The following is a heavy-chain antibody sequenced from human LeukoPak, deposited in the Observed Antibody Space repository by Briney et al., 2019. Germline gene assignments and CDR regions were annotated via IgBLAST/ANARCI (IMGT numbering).Heavy chain of an antibody. J-gene: IGHJ4*02. Sequence: SGGSLRLSCAASGFTFGSYGMHWVRQAPGKGLEWVVFIRYDGSNKYYADSVKGRFTISRDNSKNTLYLQMNSLRAEDMAVYYCAKDGSMEGGTTRYFDYWGQGTLVTVSS. V-gene: IGHV3-30*02. CDR2: IRYDGSNK. D-gene: IGHD1-26*01. CDR3: AKDGSMEGGTTRYFDY. CDR1: GFTFGSYG.